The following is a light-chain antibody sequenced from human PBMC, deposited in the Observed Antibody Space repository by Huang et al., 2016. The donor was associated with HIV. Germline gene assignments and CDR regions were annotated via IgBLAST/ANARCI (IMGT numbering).Light chain of an antibody. Sequence: DIQLTQSPSAMSASVGDRVSITRRASQDIANYLAWFQQKPGGAPKRLVYAASSLQSGVPSRFSGSGSGTKFTLRSSGLQPEDFATYYCLQHHDYPRTFGQGTNVEI. J-gene: IGKJ1*01. CDR3: LQHHDYPRT. V-gene: IGKV1-17*03. CDR1: QDIANY. CDR2: AAS.